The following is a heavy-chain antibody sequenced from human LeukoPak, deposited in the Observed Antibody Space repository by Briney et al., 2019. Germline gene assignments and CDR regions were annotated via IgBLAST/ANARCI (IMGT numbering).Heavy chain of an antibody. J-gene: IGHJ4*01. CDR3: VRDLNTNGRDY. CDR1: GFTSSRVT. CDR2: ISSSSSYI. V-gene: IGHV3-21*01. Sequence: PGGSLRLSYAVSGFTSSRVTINRVRQAPGKGLEWVSSISSSSSYIYYADSVKGRFTISRDNAKKSLYLQMNSLRAEDTAVYYCVRDLNTNGRDYWGHGTTVTVSS. D-gene: IGHD1-14*01.